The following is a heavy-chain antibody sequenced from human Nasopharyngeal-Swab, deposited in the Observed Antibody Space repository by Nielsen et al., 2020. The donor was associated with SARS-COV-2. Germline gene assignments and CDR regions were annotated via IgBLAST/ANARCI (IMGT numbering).Heavy chain of an antibody. CDR3: VRATSSWYFDS. V-gene: IGHV3-48*02. J-gene: IGHJ3*01. CDR2: IDSSSPTI. D-gene: IGHD6-13*01. CDR1: GFTFNYFG. Sequence: GGSLRLSCAASGFTFNYFGMHWVRQAPGKGLEWVSFIDSSSPTIYYADSVKGRFTISRDNAKNSLYLQMHTLRDDDTAVYYCVRATSSWYFDSWGQGTMVTVSS.